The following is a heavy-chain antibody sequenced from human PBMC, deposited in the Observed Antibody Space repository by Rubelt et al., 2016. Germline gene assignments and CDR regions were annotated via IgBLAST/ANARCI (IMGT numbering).Heavy chain of an antibody. J-gene: IGHJ4*02. CDR3: ARVLQDYDFWSGYFYYFDY. V-gene: IGHV4-38-2*02. D-gene: IGHD3-3*01. CDR2: IYHSGST. CDR1: GYSISSGYY. Sequence: QVQLQESGPGLVKPSETLSLTCTVSGYSISSGYYWGWIRQPPGKGLEWIGSIYHSGSTYYNPSLNGRFTISVDTSKNQYSLKLSSVTAADTAVYYCARVLQDYDFWSGYFYYFDYWGQGTLVTVSS.